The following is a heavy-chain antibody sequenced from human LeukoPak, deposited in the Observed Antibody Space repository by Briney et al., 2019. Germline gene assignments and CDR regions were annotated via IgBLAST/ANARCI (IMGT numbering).Heavy chain of an antibody. CDR1: GFTFSSYW. D-gene: IGHD2-2*01. Sequence: GGSLRLSCAASGFTFSSYWMHWVRQAPGKGLVWVSRINSDGSSTSYADSVKGRFTISRDNAKNTLYLQMDSLRAEDTAVYNCASTWGVCSSTSCYYYYFYMDVWGKGTTVTVSS. J-gene: IGHJ6*03. CDR2: INSDGSST. V-gene: IGHV3-74*01. CDR3: ASTWGVCSSTSCYYYYFYMDV.